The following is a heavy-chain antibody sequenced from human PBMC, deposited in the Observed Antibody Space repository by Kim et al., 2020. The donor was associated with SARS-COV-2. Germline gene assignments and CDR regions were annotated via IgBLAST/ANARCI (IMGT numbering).Heavy chain of an antibody. J-gene: IGHJ6*02. D-gene: IGHD3-10*01. V-gene: IGHV4-4*02. CDR1: GGSISSSNW. CDR3: ARDPVWTFGDHPYYYYGMDV. Sequence: SETLSLTCAVSGGSISSSNWWSWVRQPPGKGLEWIGEIYHSGSTNYNPSLKSRVTISVDKSKNQFSLKLSSVTAADTAVYYCARDPVWTFGDHPYYYYGMDVWGQGTTVTVSS. CDR2: IYHSGST.